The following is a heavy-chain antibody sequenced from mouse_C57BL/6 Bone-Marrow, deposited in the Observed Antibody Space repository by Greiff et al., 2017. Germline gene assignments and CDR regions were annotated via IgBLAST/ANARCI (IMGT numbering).Heavy chain of an antibody. D-gene: IGHD4-1*01. CDR3: ARANWDFAY. Sequence: EVKLVESGGGLVKPGGSLKLSCAASGFTFSSYAMSWVRQTPDKRLEWVATISDGGSYTYYPDNVKGRFTISRDNAKNNLYLQMSHLKSEDTAMYYCARANWDFAYWGQGTLVTVSA. CDR1: GFTFSSYA. CDR2: ISDGGSYT. J-gene: IGHJ3*01. V-gene: IGHV5-4*03.